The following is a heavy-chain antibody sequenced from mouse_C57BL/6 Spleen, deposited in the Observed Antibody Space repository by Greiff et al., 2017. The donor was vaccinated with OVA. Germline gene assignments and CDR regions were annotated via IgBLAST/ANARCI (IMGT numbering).Heavy chain of an antibody. CDR1: GYAFTNYL. CDR3: ARTSSSSDFDY. Sequence: VKLQESGAELVRPGTSVKVSCKASGYAFTNYLIEWVKQRPGQGLEWIGVINPGSGGTNYNEKFKGKATLTADKSSSTAYMQLSSLTSEDSAVYICARTSSSSDFDYWGQGTTLTVSS. CDR2: INPGSGGT. V-gene: IGHV1-54*01. D-gene: IGHD1-1*01. J-gene: IGHJ2*01.